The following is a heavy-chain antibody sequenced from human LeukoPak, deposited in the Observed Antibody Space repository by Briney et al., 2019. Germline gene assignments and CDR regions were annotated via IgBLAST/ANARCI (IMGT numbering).Heavy chain of an antibody. D-gene: IGHD3-10*01. CDR1: GYSFRNYW. CDR3: ARQEYYGSGSHSFYYGMDV. Sequence: GESLKISCKGSGYSFRNYWIAWVRQMPGKGLEWMGIIYPDDSDTRYSPSSQGQVTISADRSLSTAYLQWSSLKASDTAMYYCARQEYYGSGSHSFYYGMDVWGQGTTVTVSS. V-gene: IGHV5-51*01. J-gene: IGHJ6*02. CDR2: IYPDDSDT.